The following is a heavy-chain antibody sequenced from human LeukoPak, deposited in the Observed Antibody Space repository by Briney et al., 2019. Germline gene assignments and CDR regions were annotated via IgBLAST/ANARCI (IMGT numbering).Heavy chain of an antibody. CDR2: IYYSGST. CDR3: ARGSSSWYQPLYYGMDV. J-gene: IGHJ6*02. V-gene: IGHV4-59*01. Sequence: SETLSLTCTVSGGSISSYYWSWIRQPPGKGLEWIGYIYYSGSTNYNPSLKSRATISVDTSKNQFSLKLSSVTAADTAVYYCARGSSSWYQPLYYGMDVWGQGTTVTVSS. D-gene: IGHD6-13*01. CDR1: GGSISSYY.